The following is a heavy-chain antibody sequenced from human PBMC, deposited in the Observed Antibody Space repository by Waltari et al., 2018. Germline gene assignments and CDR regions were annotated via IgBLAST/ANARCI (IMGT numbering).Heavy chain of an antibody. V-gene: IGHV5-51*01. CDR3: ARQGTYYYDSSGYYGYDY. CDR1: GYSFTSYW. J-gene: IGHJ4*02. Sequence: EVQLVQSGAEVKKPGESLKISCKGSGYSFTSYWIGWVRQMPGKGLEWMGIIYPGDPDTRYSPSFQGQVTISADKSISTAYLQWSSLKASDTAMYYCARQGTYYYDSSGYYGYDYWGQGTLVTVSS. CDR2: IYPGDPDT. D-gene: IGHD3-22*01.